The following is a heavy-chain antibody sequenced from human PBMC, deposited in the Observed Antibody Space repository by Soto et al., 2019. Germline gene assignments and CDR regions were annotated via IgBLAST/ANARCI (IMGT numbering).Heavy chain of an antibody. Sequence: QVQLVESGGGVVQPGRSLRLSCAASGFTFSSYGMHWVRQAPGKGLEWVAVIWYGGSNKYYADSVKGRFTISRDNSKNTRCLQMNSPRAEDTAVDYCARDRDIAPGYSWFDPWGQGTLVTVSS. J-gene: IGHJ5*02. D-gene: IGHD2-15*01. CDR1: GFTFSSYG. V-gene: IGHV3-33*01. CDR2: IWYGGSNK. CDR3: ARDRDIAPGYSWFDP.